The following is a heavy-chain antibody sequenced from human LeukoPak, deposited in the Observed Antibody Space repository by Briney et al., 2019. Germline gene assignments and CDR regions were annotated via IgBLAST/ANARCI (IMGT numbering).Heavy chain of an antibody. Sequence: GGSLRLSCAASGFTFSSSAMSWVRQAPGKGLYWVSAISGSGTGTYYADSVKGRFTTSRDNSKNTLYLQMNSLRAEDTAVYYCAKEGGTGTRFDYWGQGTLVTVSS. V-gene: IGHV3-23*01. D-gene: IGHD1-7*01. CDR3: AKEGGTGTRFDY. CDR2: ISGSGTGT. CDR1: GFTFSSSA. J-gene: IGHJ4*02.